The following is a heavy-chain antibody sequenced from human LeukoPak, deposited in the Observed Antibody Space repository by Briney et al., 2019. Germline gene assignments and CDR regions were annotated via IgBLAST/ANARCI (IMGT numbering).Heavy chain of an antibody. CDR2: MYYIGST. J-gene: IGHJ4*02. V-gene: IGHV4-39*07. D-gene: IGHD6-13*01. Sequence: SQTLSLTCTVSGGSISSSTYYWGWIRQPPGKGLEWIASMYYIGSTNYNPSLKSRVTISVDKSKNQFSPKLSSVTAADTAVYYCASLGIAAAEPDYWGQGTLVTVSS. CDR1: GGSISSSTYY. CDR3: ASLGIAAAEPDY.